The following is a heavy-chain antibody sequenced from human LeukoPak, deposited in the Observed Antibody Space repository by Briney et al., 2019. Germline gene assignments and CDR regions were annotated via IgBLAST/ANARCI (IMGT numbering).Heavy chain of an antibody. CDR3: AKGNWGERLDWYFDL. Sequence: GGSLRLSCAASGFTFSRYSMNWVRQAPGKGLEWISYISTSNSTIYYADSVKGRFTISRDNSKNTLYLQMTSPRADDTAVYYCAKGNWGERLDWYFDLWGRGTLVTVSS. J-gene: IGHJ2*01. CDR2: ISTSNSTI. CDR1: GFTFSRYS. D-gene: IGHD1-26*01. V-gene: IGHV3-48*01.